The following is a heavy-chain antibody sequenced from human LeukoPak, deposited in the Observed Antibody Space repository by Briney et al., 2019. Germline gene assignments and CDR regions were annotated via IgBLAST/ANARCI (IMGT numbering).Heavy chain of an antibody. V-gene: IGHV4-39*07. J-gene: IGHJ6*02. CDR1: GGSISSSSYY. D-gene: IGHD3-3*01. Sequence: SETLSLTCTVSGGSISSSSYYWGWIRRPPGKGLEWIGSIYYSGSTYYNPSLKSRVTISVDTSKNQFSLKLSSVTAADTAVYYCARVGGGYGMDVWGQGTTVTVSS. CDR3: ARVGGGYGMDV. CDR2: IYYSGST.